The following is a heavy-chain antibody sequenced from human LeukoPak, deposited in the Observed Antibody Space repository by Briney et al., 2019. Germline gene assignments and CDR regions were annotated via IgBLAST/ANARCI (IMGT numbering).Heavy chain of an antibody. CDR2: ISPNGVIT. D-gene: IGHD2-21*01. V-gene: IGHV3-23*01. J-gene: IGHJ4*02. CDR1: GFTFRSHG. Sequence: GGSLRLSCVASGFTFRSHGMNWVRQAPGKGLEWVSGISPNGVITYYADSVKGRFTISRDNSKNTLYLQMNSLRAEDTAVYYCAKGPRLFGRDNRDYWGQGTLVTVSS. CDR3: AKGPRLFGRDNRDY.